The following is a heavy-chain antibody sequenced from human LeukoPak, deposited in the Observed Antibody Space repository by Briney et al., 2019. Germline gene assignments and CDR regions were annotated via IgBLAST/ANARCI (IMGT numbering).Heavy chain of an antibody. D-gene: IGHD6-13*01. CDR2: IYPGDSDT. CDR3: ARRLLSSSSWYNNFDY. V-gene: IGHV5-51*07. J-gene: IGHJ4*02. CDR1: GYSFTSYW. Sequence: GESLKISYKGSGYSFTSYWIGWVHQMPGKGLEWMGIIYPGDSDTRYSPSFQGQVTISADKSISTAYLQWSSLKASDTAMYYCARRLLSSSSWYNNFDYWGQGTLVTVSS.